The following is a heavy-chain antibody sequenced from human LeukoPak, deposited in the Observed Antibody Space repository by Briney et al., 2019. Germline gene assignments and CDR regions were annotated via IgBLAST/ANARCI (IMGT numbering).Heavy chain of an antibody. CDR2: IYDNGNT. Sequence: SETLSLTCTVSGGSISRYYWSWVRQPPGKGLEWIGYIYDNGNTNCNPSLASRVAISVDTSNNRFSLRLPSVTAADTALYYCARVKGFYGSGSFDFWGQGILVTVSS. V-gene: IGHV4-59*01. D-gene: IGHD3-10*01. CDR1: GGSISRYY. CDR3: ARVKGFYGSGSFDF. J-gene: IGHJ4*02.